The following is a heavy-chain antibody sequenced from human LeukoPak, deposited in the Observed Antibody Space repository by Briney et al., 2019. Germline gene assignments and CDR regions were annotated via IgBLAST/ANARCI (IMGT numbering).Heavy chain of an antibody. CDR2: INPRGST. D-gene: IGHD3-16*01. V-gene: IGHV4-34*09. Sequence: SETLSLTCGVSGVSFSSHYWTWIRQPPGKGLEWIGEINPRGSTNYNPSLESRVTISVDTSKNQFSLKLSSVTAADTAVYCCARGGYYFDYWGQGTLVTVSS. CDR1: GVSFSSHY. J-gene: IGHJ4*02. CDR3: ARGGYYFDY.